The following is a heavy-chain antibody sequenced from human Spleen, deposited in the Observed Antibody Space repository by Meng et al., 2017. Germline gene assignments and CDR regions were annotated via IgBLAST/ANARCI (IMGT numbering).Heavy chain of an antibody. J-gene: IGHJ4*02. D-gene: IGHD5-18*01. CDR3: SLERETALDF. Sequence: EVQLLESGGGLVQPGGSLRLSCAASGFTFSSYAMSWVRQAPGKGLVWVSRINSDGSAATYADSVKGRFTISRDNAKNTLYLQMNSLRAEDTAVYYCSLERETALDFWGQGTLVTVSS. CDR2: INSDGSAA. CDR1: GFTFSSYA. V-gene: IGHV3-74*02.